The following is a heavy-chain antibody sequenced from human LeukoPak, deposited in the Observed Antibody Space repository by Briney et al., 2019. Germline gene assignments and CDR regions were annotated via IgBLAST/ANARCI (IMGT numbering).Heavy chain of an antibody. CDR1: GFTFSSSA. J-gene: IGHJ4*02. Sequence: PGGSLRLSCAASGFTFSSSAMSWVRQAPGKGLEWVSAISNNGGYTYYADSVQGRFTISRDNSKNTLYVQMNSLGTEDTAAYYCAKGSYYDSSGSFYFDYWGQGTLVTVSS. CDR2: ISNNGGYT. D-gene: IGHD3-22*01. CDR3: AKGSYYDSSGSFYFDY. V-gene: IGHV3-23*01.